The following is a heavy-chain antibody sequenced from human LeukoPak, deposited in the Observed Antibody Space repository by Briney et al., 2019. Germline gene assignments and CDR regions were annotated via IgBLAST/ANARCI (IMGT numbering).Heavy chain of an antibody. CDR1: GYTFTSYD. J-gene: IGHJ6*03. D-gene: IGHD6-13*01. CDR3: ARGGYSSSWYEFGYYYYYMDV. V-gene: IGHV1-8*03. CDR2: MNPNSGNT. Sequence: GASVKVSCKASGYTFTSYDINWVRQATGQGLEWMGRMNPNSGNTGYAQKFQGRVTITRNTSISTAYMELSSLRSEDTAVYYCARGGYSSSWYEFGYYYYYMDVWGKGTTVTVSS.